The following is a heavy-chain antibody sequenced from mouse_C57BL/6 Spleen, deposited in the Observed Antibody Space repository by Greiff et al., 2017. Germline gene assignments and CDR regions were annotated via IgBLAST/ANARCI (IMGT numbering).Heavy chain of an antibody. J-gene: IGHJ4*01. CDR1: GFTFSSYA. CDR2: ISDGGSYT. V-gene: IGHV5-4*03. CDR3: ARGDLYAMDY. D-gene: IGHD2-13*01. Sequence: DVNLEVSGGGLVKPGGSLKLSCAASGFTFSSYAMSWVRQTPEKRLEWVATISDGGSYTYYPDNVKGRFTISRDNAKNNLYLQMSHLKSEDTAMYYCARGDLYAMDYWGQGTSVTVSS.